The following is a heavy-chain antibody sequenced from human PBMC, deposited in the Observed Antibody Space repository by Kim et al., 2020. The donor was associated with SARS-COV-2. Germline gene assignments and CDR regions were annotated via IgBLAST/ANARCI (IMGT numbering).Heavy chain of an antibody. CDR2: IYPGDSDT. J-gene: IGHJ6*02. D-gene: IGHD1-26*01. V-gene: IGHV5-51*01. Sequence: GESLKISCKGSGYSFTSYWIGWVRQMPGKGLEWMGIIYPGDSDTRYSPSFQGQVTISADKSISTAYLQWSSLKASDTAMYYCARGPRGSYSFSPYYYYYGMDVWGQGTTVTVSS. CDR3: ARGPRGSYSFSPYYYYYGMDV. CDR1: GYSFTSYW.